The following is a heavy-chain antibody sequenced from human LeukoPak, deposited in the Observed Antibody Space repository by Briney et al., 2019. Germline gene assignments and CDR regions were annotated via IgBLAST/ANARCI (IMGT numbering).Heavy chain of an antibody. CDR3: ARAFPTMVRGVIDY. D-gene: IGHD3-10*01. J-gene: IGHJ4*02. CDR1: GYTFTSYD. CDR2: VNPNSGNT. V-gene: IGHV1-8*01. Sequence: ASVKVSCKASGYTFTSYDINWVRQATGRGLEWMGWVNPNSGNTGYAQKFQGRVTLTRNTSISTAYMELSSLRSEDTAVYYCARAFPTMVRGVIDYWGQGTRVTVSS.